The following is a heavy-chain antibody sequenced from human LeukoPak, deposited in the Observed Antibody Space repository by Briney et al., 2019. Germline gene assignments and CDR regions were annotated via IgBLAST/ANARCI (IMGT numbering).Heavy chain of an antibody. D-gene: IGHD1-26*01. Sequence: PGGSLRLSCAASGFTFSSYGTHWVRQAPGKGLEWVAVISYDGSNKYYADSVKGRFTISRDNSKNTLYLQMNSLRAEDTAVYYCAKDASVGAGDYWGQGTLVTVSS. J-gene: IGHJ4*02. V-gene: IGHV3-30*18. CDR2: ISYDGSNK. CDR3: AKDASVGAGDY. CDR1: GFTFSSYG.